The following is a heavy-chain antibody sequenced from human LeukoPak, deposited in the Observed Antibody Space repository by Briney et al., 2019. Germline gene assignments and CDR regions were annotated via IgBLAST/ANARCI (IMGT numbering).Heavy chain of an antibody. J-gene: IGHJ4*02. CDR1: GFSFSTYE. Sequence: GGSLRLSCAASGFSFSTYEFHWVRHAPGKGLEWVSYISASGQTIYYADSVRGRFTISRDNSKNTLYLQMNSLRAEDTAVYYCAKVAYYYGSGSYPKGYFDYWGQGTLVTVSS. CDR3: AKVAYYYGSGSYPKGYFDY. CDR2: ISASGQTI. D-gene: IGHD3-10*01. V-gene: IGHV3-48*03.